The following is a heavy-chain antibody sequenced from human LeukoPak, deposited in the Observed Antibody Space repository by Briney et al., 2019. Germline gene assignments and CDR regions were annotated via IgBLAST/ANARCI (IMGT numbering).Heavy chain of an antibody. Sequence: ASVKVSCKASGYTFTSYDINWARQATGQGLEWMGWMNPNSGNTGYAQKFQGRVTMTRNTSISTAYMELSSLRSEDTAVYYCARGRGTYYDFWSGGTDYWGQGTLVTVSS. CDR3: ARGRGTYYDFWSGGTDY. J-gene: IGHJ4*02. D-gene: IGHD3-3*01. V-gene: IGHV1-8*01. CDR1: GYTFTSYD. CDR2: MNPNSGNT.